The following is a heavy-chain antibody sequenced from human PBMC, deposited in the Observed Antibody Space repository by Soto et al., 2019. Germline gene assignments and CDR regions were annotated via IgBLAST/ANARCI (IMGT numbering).Heavy chain of an antibody. V-gene: IGHV3-23*01. CDR2: ISAIGGST. CDR3: AKLAPSSIAAHDY. D-gene: IGHD6-6*01. CDR1: GFTFSSYS. J-gene: IGHJ4*02. Sequence: GGSLRLSCAASGFTFSSYSMSWVRQAPGKGLEWVSGISAIGGSTHYADSVMGRFTISRDNSKNTLYMQMNSLRAEDTAVYYCAKLAPSSIAAHDYWGQGTLVTVS.